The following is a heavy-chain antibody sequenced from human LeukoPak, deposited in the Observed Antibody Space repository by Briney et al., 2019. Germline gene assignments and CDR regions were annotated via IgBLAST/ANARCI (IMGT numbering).Heavy chain of an antibody. CDR3: AKDFERTGDCYYAFDC. V-gene: IGHV3-23*01. J-gene: IGHJ4*02. CDR1: GFTFSSYE. Sequence: GGSLRLSCAASGFTFSSYEMNWVRQAPGKGLEWVSAISGSGGSMYYADSVKGRFTISRDNSKNTLYLQMNSLRAEDTAVYYCAKDFERTGDCYYAFDCWGQGTLVTVSS. D-gene: IGHD2-21*02. CDR2: ISGSGGSM.